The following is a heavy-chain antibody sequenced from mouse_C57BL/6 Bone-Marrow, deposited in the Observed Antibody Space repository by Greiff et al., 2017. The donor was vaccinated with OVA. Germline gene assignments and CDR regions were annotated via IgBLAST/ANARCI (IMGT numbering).Heavy chain of an antibody. CDR3: AIWLRWFAY. CDR2: ISYDGSN. CDR1: GYSITSGYS. Sequence: DVKVEESGPGLVKPSQSLSLTCSVTGYSITSGYSWNWIRQFPGNKLEWMCYISYDGSNNYNPSLENRISITRYTSKNQFFLRLNSVTTEDTATYCCAIWLRWFAYWGQGTLVTVSA. J-gene: IGHJ3*01. V-gene: IGHV3-6*01. D-gene: IGHD2-2*01.